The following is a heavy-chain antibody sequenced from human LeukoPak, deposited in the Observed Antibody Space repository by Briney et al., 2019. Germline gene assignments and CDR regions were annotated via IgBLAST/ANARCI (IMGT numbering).Heavy chain of an antibody. Sequence: PGGSLRLSCAASGFTFSSYEMNWVRQAPGKGLEWVSYISSSGSTIYYADSVKGRFTISRDNAKNSLYLQMNSLRAEDTAVYYCARPPDFWSGYYTVYLDYWGQGTLVTVSS. V-gene: IGHV3-48*03. J-gene: IGHJ4*02. CDR1: GFTFSSYE. D-gene: IGHD3-3*01. CDR3: ARPPDFWSGYYTVYLDY. CDR2: ISSSGSTI.